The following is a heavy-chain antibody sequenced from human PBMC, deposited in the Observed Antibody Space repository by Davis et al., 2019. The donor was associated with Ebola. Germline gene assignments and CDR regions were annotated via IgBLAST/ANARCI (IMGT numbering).Heavy chain of an antibody. Sequence: MPSETLSLTCTVSGASISSRSYYWGWIRQPPGKGLEWVGSFSYGDNTHYYNPSLRSRVTISVDTSRNQFSLKLSSATAADTAVYYCARPWYSGTYYDAHDIWGQGTMVAVSS. CDR1: GASISSRSYY. CDR2: FSYGDNTH. D-gene: IGHD1-26*01. CDR3: ARPWYSGTYYDAHDI. J-gene: IGHJ3*02. V-gene: IGHV4-39*01.